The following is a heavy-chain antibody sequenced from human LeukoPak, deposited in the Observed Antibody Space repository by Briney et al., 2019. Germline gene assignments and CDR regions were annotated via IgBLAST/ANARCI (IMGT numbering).Heavy chain of an antibody. CDR3: ARDPRYAIHGMDV. Sequence: GGSLTLSCAASGFTLSSYSMNWVRQARGKGVEGVSSIISISRYIYYAASVKGRFTTSRDNAKNSLYLQINSLRAEDTAVYYCARDPRYAIHGMDVWGQGTTVTVSS. J-gene: IGHJ6*02. D-gene: IGHD2-8*01. V-gene: IGHV3-21*01. CDR1: GFTLSSYS. CDR2: IISISRYI.